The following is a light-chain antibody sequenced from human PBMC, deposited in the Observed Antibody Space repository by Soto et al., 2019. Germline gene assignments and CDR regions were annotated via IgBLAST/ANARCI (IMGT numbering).Light chain of an antibody. CDR1: SSDIGTYNY. Sequence: QSALTQPASVSGSPGQSITISCTGTSSDIGTYNYVSWFQHHPGKAPKLIIFEVSNRPSGISDRFSGFKSANTAYLTISGVQPEDEADYHCSSYTTIKTVGFGGGTKLTVL. J-gene: IGLJ2*01. CDR3: SSYTTIKTVG. V-gene: IGLV2-14*01. CDR2: EVS.